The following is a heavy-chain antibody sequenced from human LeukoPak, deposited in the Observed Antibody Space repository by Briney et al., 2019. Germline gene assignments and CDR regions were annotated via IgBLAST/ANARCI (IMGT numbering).Heavy chain of an antibody. Sequence: TGGSLRLSCEASEFTFSTYAMTWVRQAPGKGLEWVSSISSSGAGTYYADSVKGRFTISRDNSKDTLYLQMNGLRVEDTAVYCCAKGPGTAGWDYFDYWGQGTLVTVSS. V-gene: IGHV3-23*01. CDR1: EFTFSTYA. CDR3: AKGPGTAGWDYFDY. D-gene: IGHD6-19*01. CDR2: ISSSGAGT. J-gene: IGHJ4*02.